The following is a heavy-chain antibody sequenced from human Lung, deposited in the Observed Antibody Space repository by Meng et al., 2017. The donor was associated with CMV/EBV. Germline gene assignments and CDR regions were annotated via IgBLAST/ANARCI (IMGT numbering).Heavy chain of an antibody. CDR1: GFTFSNYG. CDR2: IVSDGTKK. V-gene: IGHV3-30*02. D-gene: IGHD6-19*01. Sequence: GGSXRLSCAASGFTFSNYGMHWVRQAPGTGLEWVTYIVSDGTKKSYADSVKGRFTLSRDNSENTLFLQMNTLRADDTAIYYCATGLMDYWGQGKLVTVSS. J-gene: IGHJ4*02. CDR3: ATGLMDY.